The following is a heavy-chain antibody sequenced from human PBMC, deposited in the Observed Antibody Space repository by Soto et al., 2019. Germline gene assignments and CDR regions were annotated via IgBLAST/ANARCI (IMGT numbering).Heavy chain of an antibody. CDR2: ISGSGGSK. CDR1: GFTFSSYA. Sequence: EVQLLESGGGLVQPGGSLRLSCAASGFTFSSYAMSWVRQAPGKGLEWVSAISGSGGSKYYADSVKGRFTISRDNSKNTLYLQMNSLRAEDTAVYYCAKDLILLYSSSDFDYWGQGTLVTVSS. D-gene: IGHD6-6*01. J-gene: IGHJ4*02. CDR3: AKDLILLYSSSDFDY. V-gene: IGHV3-23*01.